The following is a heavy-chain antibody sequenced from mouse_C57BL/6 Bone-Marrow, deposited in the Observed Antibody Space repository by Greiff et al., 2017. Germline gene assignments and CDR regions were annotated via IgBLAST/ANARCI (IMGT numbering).Heavy chain of an antibody. CDR1: GFTFSDYG. CDR2: ISNLAYSI. Sequence: EVMLVESGGGLVQPGGSLKLSCAASGFTFSDYGMAWVRQAPRKGPECVAFISNLAYSIYYADTVTGRFTISRENAKNTLYLEMSSLRSEDTAMYYCARLGYYGSSYGYFDVWGTGTTVTVSS. CDR3: ARLGYYGSSYGYFDV. D-gene: IGHD1-1*01. J-gene: IGHJ1*03. V-gene: IGHV5-15*01.